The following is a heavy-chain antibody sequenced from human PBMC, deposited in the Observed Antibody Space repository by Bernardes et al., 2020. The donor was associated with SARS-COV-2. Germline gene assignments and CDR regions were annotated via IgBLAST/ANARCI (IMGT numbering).Heavy chain of an antibody. V-gene: IGHV3-15*07. CDR2: IKSKTDGGTT. CDR1: GFTFSNAW. CDR3: TTGGAITIFGVVIVMDAFDI. D-gene: IGHD3-3*01. J-gene: IGHJ3*02. Sequence: GGSLRLSCAASGFTFSNAWMNWVRQAPGKGLEWVGHIKSKTDGGTTDYAAPVKGRFTISRDDSKNTLYLQMNSLKTEDTAVYYCTTGGAITIFGVVIVMDAFDIWGQGTMVTVSS.